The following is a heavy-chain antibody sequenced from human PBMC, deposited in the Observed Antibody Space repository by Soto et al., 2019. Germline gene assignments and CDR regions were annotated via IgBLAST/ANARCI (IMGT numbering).Heavy chain of an antibody. CDR1: GGSFSGYY. J-gene: IGHJ4*02. D-gene: IGHD3-9*01. V-gene: IGHV4-34*01. Sequence: PSETLSLTCAVYGGSFSGYYWSWIRQPPGKGLEWIGEINHSGSTNYNPSLKSRVTISVDTSKNQFSLKLSSVTAADTAVYYCARSVHYDILTGYYSFDYWGQGTLVTVSS. CDR2: INHSGST. CDR3: ARSVHYDILTGYYSFDY.